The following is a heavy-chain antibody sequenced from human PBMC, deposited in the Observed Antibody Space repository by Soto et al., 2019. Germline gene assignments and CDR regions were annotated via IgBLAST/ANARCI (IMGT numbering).Heavy chain of an antibody. J-gene: IGHJ6*02. CDR1: VGSISSGGYY. V-gene: IGHV4-31*03. D-gene: IGHD2-21*01. CDR3: AASCVACGGFNYYGMDV. Sequence: QVQLQESGPGLVKPSQTLSLTCTVSVGSISSGGYYWYWIRQHPGKGLEWIGYIYYSGTTYYNPSLKSRVTISVDTSKNQFSLKLSSVTAADTAVYYCAASCVACGGFNYYGMDVWGQGTTVTVSS. CDR2: IYYSGTT.